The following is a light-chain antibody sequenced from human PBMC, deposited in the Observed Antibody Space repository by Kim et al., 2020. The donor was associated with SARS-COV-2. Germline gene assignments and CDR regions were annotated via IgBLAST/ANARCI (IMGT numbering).Light chain of an antibody. CDR3: SSFTGSTSWV. J-gene: IGLJ3*02. V-gene: IGLV2-14*03. CDR2: DVT. Sequence: GQSINISCTGTSSDVGTYNYVSWYQHHPGKAPNVIIYDVTKRPSGVSNRFSGSKSGNTASLTISGLQAEDEADYYCSSFTGSTSWVFGGGTQLTVL. CDR1: SSDVGTYNY.